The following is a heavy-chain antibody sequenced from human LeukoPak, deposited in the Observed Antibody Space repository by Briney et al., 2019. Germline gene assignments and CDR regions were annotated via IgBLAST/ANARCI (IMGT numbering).Heavy chain of an antibody. CDR1: GGSFSGYY. CDR3: ACYDFWSGV. Sequence: SETLSLTCAAYGGSFSGYYWSWIRQPPGKGLEWIGEINHSGSTNYNPSLKSRVTISVDTSKNQFSLKLSSVTAADTAVYYCACYDFWSGVWGQGTLVTVSS. CDR2: INHSGST. D-gene: IGHD3-3*01. V-gene: IGHV4-34*01. J-gene: IGHJ4*02.